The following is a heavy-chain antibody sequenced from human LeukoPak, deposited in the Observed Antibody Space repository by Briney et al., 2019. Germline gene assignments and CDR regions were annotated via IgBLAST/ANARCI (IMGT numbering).Heavy chain of an antibody. V-gene: IGHV4-59*01. CDR1: GGSISSYY. CDR3: ARDSSSGYYLFDY. CDR2: INHSGST. J-gene: IGHJ4*02. D-gene: IGHD3-22*01. Sequence: SDTLSLTCTVSGGSISSYYWSWIRQPPGKGLEWIGEINHSGSTNYNPSLKSRVTISVDTSKNQFSLKLSSVTAADTAVYYCARDSSSGYYLFDYWGQGTLVTVSS.